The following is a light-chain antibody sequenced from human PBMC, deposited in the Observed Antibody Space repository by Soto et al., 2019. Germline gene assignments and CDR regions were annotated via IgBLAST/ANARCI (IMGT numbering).Light chain of an antibody. V-gene: IGKV1-39*01. CDR1: QDISSY. CDR2: AAS. J-gene: IGKJ1*01. CDR3: QQSYKTPWT. Sequence: DIQMTQSPSSLSASLGDRVTITCRANQDISSYLIWYQHKLGQAPKLLIHAASTLASGDPSRFGGSESGTDFPLTISGLEHEDSATYYCQQSYKTPWTFGQGTKVEIK.